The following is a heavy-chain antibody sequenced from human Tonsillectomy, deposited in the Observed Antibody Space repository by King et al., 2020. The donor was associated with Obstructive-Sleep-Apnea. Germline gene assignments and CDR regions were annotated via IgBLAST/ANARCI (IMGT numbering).Heavy chain of an antibody. CDR1: GGSISSYY. D-gene: IGHD5-24*01. Sequence: QLQESGPGLVKPSETLSLTCTVSGGSISSYYWSWIRQPPGKGLEWIGYIYYSGSTNYNPSLKSRVTISVDTSKNQFSLKLSSVTAADTAVYYCASIDGYNFRGWHPTDYWGQGTLVTVSS. V-gene: IGHV4-59*08. J-gene: IGHJ4*02. CDR2: IYYSGST. CDR3: ASIDGYNFRGWHPTDY.